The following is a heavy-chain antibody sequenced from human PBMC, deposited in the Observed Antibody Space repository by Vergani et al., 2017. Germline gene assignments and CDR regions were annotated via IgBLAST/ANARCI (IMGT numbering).Heavy chain of an antibody. CDR2: ISAYNGNT. CDR3: ARDERDCSGGSCYYWPYYFDY. CDR1: GYTFTSYG. Sequence: QVQLVQSGAEVKKPGASVKVSCKASGYTFTSYGISWVRQAPGQGLEWMGWISAYNGNTNYAQKLQGRVTMTTDTSTSTAYMELRSLRSDDTAVYYCARDERDCSGGSCYYWPYYFDYWGQGTLVTVSS. D-gene: IGHD2-15*01. V-gene: IGHV1-18*04. J-gene: IGHJ4*02.